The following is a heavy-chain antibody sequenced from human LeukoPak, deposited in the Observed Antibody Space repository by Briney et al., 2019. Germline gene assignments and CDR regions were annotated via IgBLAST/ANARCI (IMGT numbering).Heavy chain of an antibody. CDR1: GYTFTSYG. J-gene: IGHJ4*02. CDR2: ISAYNGNT. V-gene: IGHV1-18*01. Sequence: APVKVSCKASGYTFTSYGISWVRQAPGQGLEWMGWISAYNGNTNYAQKLQGRVTMTTDTSTSTAYMELRSLRSDDTAVYYCARDPGFVAAAGNFDYWGQGTLVTVSS. D-gene: IGHD6-13*01. CDR3: ARDPGFVAAAGNFDY.